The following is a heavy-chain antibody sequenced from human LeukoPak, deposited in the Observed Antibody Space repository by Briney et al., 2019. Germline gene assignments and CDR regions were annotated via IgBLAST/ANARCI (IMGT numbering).Heavy chain of an antibody. CDR1: GYTFTTFE. D-gene: IGHD2-8*02. CDR2: VNPNSGDT. Sequence: GASVKVSCKASGYTFTTFEISWVRQAPGQRLEWMGWVNPNSGDTGYAQQIQGRVNLTRNTAIATAYMELSSLKSEDTAVYYCARVDTGLTYWGQGTLIIVSS. CDR3: ARVDTGLTY. V-gene: IGHV1-8*02. J-gene: IGHJ4*02.